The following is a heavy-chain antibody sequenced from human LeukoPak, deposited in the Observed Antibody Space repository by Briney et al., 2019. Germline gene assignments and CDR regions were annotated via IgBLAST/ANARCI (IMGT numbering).Heavy chain of an antibody. CDR2: ISGSGGST. CDR1: GFTFSSYA. J-gene: IGHJ4*02. CDR3: AKGTFGITGTTADY. Sequence: PGGSLRLSCAASGFTFSSYAMSWVRQAPGKGLEWVSAISGSGGSTYYADSVKGRFTISRDNSKNTLYLQMNSLRAEDTAVYYCAKGTFGITGTTADYWGQGTLVTVSS. D-gene: IGHD1-7*01. V-gene: IGHV3-23*01.